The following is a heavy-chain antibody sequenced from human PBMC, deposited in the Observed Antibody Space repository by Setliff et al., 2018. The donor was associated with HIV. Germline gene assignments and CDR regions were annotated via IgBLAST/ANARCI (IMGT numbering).Heavy chain of an antibody. V-gene: IGHV3-7*01. J-gene: IGHJ3*01. CDR2: ISPDGREK. Sequence: GESLKISCAASGFSFGRYWFSWVRQIQGKGMEWVANISPDGREKHYIDSVEGRFTISRDNAKNSLFLQMNYLRLEDTAVYYCTRVRPGRWAALDAFDLWGQGTMVTVSS. CDR3: TRVRPGRWAALDAFDL. D-gene: IGHD3-10*01. CDR1: GFSFGRYW.